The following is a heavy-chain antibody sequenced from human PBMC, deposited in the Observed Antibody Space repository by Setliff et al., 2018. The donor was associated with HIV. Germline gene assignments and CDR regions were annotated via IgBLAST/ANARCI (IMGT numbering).Heavy chain of an antibody. V-gene: IGHV4-61*09. CDR2: IHTSGST. Sequence: SETLSLTCTVSGGSISSGSYYWSWIRQPAGKGLEWIGHIHTSGSTKYNPSLKSRVTISADTSKNQLSLHLTSVTPEDTAVYYCARVFRNLPDYWGQGTLVTVS. D-gene: IGHD1-1*01. CDR1: GGSISSGSYY. J-gene: IGHJ4*02. CDR3: ARVFRNLPDY.